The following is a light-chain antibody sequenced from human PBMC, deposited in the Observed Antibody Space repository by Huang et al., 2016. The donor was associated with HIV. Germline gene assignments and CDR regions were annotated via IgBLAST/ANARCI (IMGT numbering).Light chain of an antibody. CDR1: QSISSD. CDR2: GAS. CDR3: QQYNNWPYT. J-gene: IGKJ2*01. V-gene: IGKV3-15*01. Sequence: EIVMTQSPATLSVSPGERATLSCKASQSISSDLAWYQQKPGQPPRLLIHGASTRATRIPARFSGSGSGTGFTLTISSLQSEDFAVYHCQQYNNWPYTFGQGTKLEIK.